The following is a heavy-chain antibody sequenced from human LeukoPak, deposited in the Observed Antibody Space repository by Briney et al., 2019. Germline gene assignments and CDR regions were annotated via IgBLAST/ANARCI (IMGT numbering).Heavy chain of an antibody. Sequence: GGSLRLSCAASGFTFSSYSMNWVRQAPGKGLEWVSSISSSSSYIYYADSVKGRFTISRDNAKNSLYLQMNGLRAEDTAVYYCARDLSSWYGYYFDYWGQGTLVTVSS. V-gene: IGHV3-21*01. CDR3: ARDLSSWYGYYFDY. D-gene: IGHD6-13*01. CDR2: ISSSSSYI. CDR1: GFTFSSYS. J-gene: IGHJ4*02.